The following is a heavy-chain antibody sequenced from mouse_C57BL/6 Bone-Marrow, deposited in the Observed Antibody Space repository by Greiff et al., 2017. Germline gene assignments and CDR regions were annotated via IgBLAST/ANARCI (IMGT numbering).Heavy chain of an antibody. CDR3: ARRDDYDELFAY. CDR2: FHPYNDDT. V-gene: IGHV1-47*01. CDR1: GYTFTTYP. Sequence: QVQLKRSGAELVKPGASVKMSCKASGYTFTTYPIEWMKQNHGKSLEWIGNFHPYNDDTKYNEKFKGKATLTVEKSSSTVYLELSRLTSDDSAVYYCARRDDYDELFAYWGQGTLVTVSA. D-gene: IGHD2-4*01. J-gene: IGHJ3*01.